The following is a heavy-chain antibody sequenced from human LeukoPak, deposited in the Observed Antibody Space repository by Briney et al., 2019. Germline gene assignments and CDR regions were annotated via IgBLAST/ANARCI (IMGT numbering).Heavy chain of an antibody. CDR3: ATDQGYGSGSYYWFDP. Sequence: GGSLRPSCAASGFIFSNAWMSWVRQAPWKGLEWVGRIKSKTDGGTTDYAAPVKGRFTSSRDDSKNTMYLQMNSLKTEDTAVYYCATDQGYGSGSYYWFDPWGQGTLVTVSS. J-gene: IGHJ5*02. V-gene: IGHV3-15*01. D-gene: IGHD3-10*01. CDR2: IKSKTDGGTT. CDR1: GFIFSNAW.